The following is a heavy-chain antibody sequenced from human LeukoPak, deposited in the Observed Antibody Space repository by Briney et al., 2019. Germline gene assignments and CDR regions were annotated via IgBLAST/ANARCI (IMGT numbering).Heavy chain of an antibody. CDR2: VNHSGYT. J-gene: IGHJ4*02. CDR1: GTSFSSYY. Sequence: SETLSLTCAVSGTSFSSYYWSWIRQPPGKGLEWIGEVNHSGYTNDNPSLKSRVTISVDTSKNQFSLRLRSVTAADTAVYFCARMTTGHDFWGRGTLVTVSS. CDR3: ARMTTGHDF. V-gene: IGHV4-34*01. D-gene: IGHD4-17*01.